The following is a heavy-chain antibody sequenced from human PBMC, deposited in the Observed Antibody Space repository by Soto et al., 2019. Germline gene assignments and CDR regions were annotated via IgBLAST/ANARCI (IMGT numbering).Heavy chain of an antibody. CDR2: ISSSGASV. Sequence: GGSLRLSCAASGFTFSDYYMSWIRQAPGKGLEWVSYISSSGASVYYADSVKGRFTISRDNAENSLSLQMNSLRAEDTAVYYCVRGGWSSSGGIAASWGQGTLVTVSS. J-gene: IGHJ5*02. CDR3: VRGGWSSSGGIAAS. D-gene: IGHD6-13*01. V-gene: IGHV3-11*01. CDR1: GFTFSDYY.